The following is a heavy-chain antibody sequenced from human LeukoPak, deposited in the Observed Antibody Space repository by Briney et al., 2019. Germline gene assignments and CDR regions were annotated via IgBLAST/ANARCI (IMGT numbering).Heavy chain of an antibody. Sequence: SVKVSCKASGGTFSSYAISWVRQAPGQGLEWIGRIIPIFGTANYAQKFQGRVTITTDESTSTAYMELSSLRSEDTAVYYCARDYGYSYGYPGAYWGQGTLVTVSS. J-gene: IGHJ4*02. D-gene: IGHD5-18*01. V-gene: IGHV1-69*05. CDR1: GGTFSSYA. CDR3: ARDYGYSYGYPGAY. CDR2: IIPIFGTA.